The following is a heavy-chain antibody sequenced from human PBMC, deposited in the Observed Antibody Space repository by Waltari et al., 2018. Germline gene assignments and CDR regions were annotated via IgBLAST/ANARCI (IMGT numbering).Heavy chain of an antibody. J-gene: IGHJ4*02. CDR2: IWYDGSNK. Sequence: QVQLVESGGGVVQPGRSLRLSCAASGFTFSSYGMHWVRQAPGKGLEWGAVIWYDGSNKYYADSVKGRFTISRDNSKNTLYLQMNSLRAEDTAVYYCARGTDYGDLWYFDYWGQGTLVTVSS. CDR3: ARGTDYGDLWYFDY. D-gene: IGHD4-17*01. CDR1: GFTFSSYG. V-gene: IGHV3-33*01.